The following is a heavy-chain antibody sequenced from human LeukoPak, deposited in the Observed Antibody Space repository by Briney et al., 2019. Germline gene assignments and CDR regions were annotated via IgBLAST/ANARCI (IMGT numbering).Heavy chain of an antibody. CDR3: AGFSGSYLSGAFDI. Sequence: SSETLSLTCTVSGGSVSSSSYYWGWIRQPPGKGLEWFGSIYYSGSTYYNPSFKSRVTISADTSKNQFSLTLSSVTAADTSVYYCAGFSGSYLSGAFDIWGQGTMVTVSS. CDR2: IYYSGST. V-gene: IGHV4-39*01. J-gene: IGHJ3*02. D-gene: IGHD1-26*01. CDR1: GGSVSSSSYY.